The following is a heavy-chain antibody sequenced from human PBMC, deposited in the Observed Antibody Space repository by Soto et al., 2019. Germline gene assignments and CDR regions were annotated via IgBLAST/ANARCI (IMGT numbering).Heavy chain of an antibody. CDR3: AHSRRYLDSGTSHFLFDF. CDR2: IHDNGDS. D-gene: IGHD3-10*01. J-gene: IGHJ4*02. Sequence: SGPTLVNPTPTLMLTCTFSGFSLRTTGAGVGWFRQSPGAALEWLALIHDNGDSRYNSSLTNRLTITQGPSGLRAVLKLADLDPVDTATYFCAHSRRYLDSGTSHFLFDFWGRGTVVTVSS. V-gene: IGHV2-5*01. CDR1: GFSLRTTGAG.